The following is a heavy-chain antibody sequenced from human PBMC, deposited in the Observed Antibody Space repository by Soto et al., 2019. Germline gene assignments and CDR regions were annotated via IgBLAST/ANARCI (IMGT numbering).Heavy chain of an antibody. Sequence: SLRLSCAASGFTFSSYGMHWVRQAPGKGLERVAVIWYDGSNKYYADSVKGRFTISRDNSKNTLYLQMNSLRAEDTAVYYCAREDYENGYWGQGTLVTVSS. CDR1: GFTFSSYG. CDR3: AREDYENGY. J-gene: IGHJ4*02. CDR2: IWYDGSNK. D-gene: IGHD3-22*01. V-gene: IGHV3-33*01.